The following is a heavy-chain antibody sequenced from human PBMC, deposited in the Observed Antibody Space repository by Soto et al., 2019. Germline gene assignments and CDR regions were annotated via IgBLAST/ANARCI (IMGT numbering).Heavy chain of an antibody. CDR2: IIPIFGTA. V-gene: IGHV1-69*06. CDR3: ARRGGRPELEPPPGYGMDV. Sequence: QVQLVQSGAEVKKPGSSVKVSCKASGGTFSSYAISWVRQAPGQGLEWMGGIIPIFGTANYAQKFQGRVTITADKSTSTAYMELSSLRSEDTAVYYCARRGGRPELEPPPGYGMDVWGQGTTVTVSS. CDR1: GGTFSSYA. J-gene: IGHJ6*02. D-gene: IGHD1-1*01.